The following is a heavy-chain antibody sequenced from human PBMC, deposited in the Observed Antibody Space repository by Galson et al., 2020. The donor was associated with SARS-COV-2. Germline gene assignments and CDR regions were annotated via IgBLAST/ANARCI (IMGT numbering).Heavy chain of an antibody. CDR3: ARGGDIVVVPADMFDP. CDR1: GGSISSGDYY. V-gene: IGHV4-30-4*01. D-gene: IGHD2-2*01. CDR2: IYSSGST. J-gene: IGHJ5*02. Sequence: SETLSLTCTVSGGSISSGDYYWSWIRQPPGKGLEWIGYIYSSGSTYYNPSLKSRVTISVDTSKNQFSLELSSVTAADTAVYYCARGGDIVVVPADMFDPWGQGTLVTVSS.